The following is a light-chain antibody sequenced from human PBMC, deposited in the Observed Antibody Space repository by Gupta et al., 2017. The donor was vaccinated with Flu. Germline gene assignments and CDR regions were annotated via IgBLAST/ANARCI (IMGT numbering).Light chain of an antibody. J-gene: IGKJ3*01. CDR3: QQLNSYPPTT. CDR1: QGISSY. V-gene: IGKV1-9*01. CDR2: DAS. Sequence: DIQLTQSPSFLSASVGDRVTITCRASQGISSYLAWYQKKSGKAPKLLIYDASTWQSGVPSRFSGSGYGTEFTLTISSRQAEDFATYYCQQLNSYPPTTFGHGTTVDIK.